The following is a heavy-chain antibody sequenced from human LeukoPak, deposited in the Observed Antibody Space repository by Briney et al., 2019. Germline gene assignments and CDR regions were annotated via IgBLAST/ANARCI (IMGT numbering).Heavy chain of an antibody. CDR1: GFTFSSYS. D-gene: IGHD3-22*01. V-gene: IGHV3-48*02. CDR3: ARDGAYYYDSSGYFAPWYFDY. J-gene: IGHJ4*02. CDR2: ISSSSGTI. Sequence: PGGPLRLSCAASGFTFSSYSMNWVRQAPGKGLEWVSYISSSSGTIYYADSVKGRFTISRDNAKNSLYLQMNSLRDEDTAVYYFARDGAYYYDSSGYFAPWYFDYWGQGTLVTVSS.